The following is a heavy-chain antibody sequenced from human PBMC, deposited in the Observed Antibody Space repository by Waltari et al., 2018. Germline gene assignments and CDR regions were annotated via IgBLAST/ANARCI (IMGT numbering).Heavy chain of an antibody. CDR2: FNSAGTGS. V-gene: IGHV3-74*01. D-gene: IGHD2-21*01. CDR3: ARDTPGDGIDY. CDR1: GFTFRAYW. Sequence: EVQLVESGGGLVQPGGSMRLPCAASGFTFRAYWMHWVRQVPGKGLLWVSHFNSAGTGSSYADSVKCRFTISRDNARNILYLQMNSLTVEDTAVYYCARDTPGDGIDYWGQGTLVTVSP. J-gene: IGHJ4*02.